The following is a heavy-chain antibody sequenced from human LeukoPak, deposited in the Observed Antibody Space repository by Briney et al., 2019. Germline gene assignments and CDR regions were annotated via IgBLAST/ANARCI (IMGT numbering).Heavy chain of an antibody. CDR1: GYTFTGYY. CDR2: INPNSGGT. J-gene: IGHJ3*02. CDR3: ARTPFIVLMVYAPGAFDI. Sequence: GASVKVSCKASGYTFTGYYMHWVRQAPGQGLEWMGWINPNSGGTNYAQKFQGRVTMTRDTSISTAYMELSRLRSDDTGVYYCARTPFIVLMVYAPGAFDIWGQGTMVTVSS. V-gene: IGHV1-2*02. D-gene: IGHD2-8*01.